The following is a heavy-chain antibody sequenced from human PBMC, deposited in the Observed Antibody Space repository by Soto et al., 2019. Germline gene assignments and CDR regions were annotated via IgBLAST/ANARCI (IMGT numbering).Heavy chain of an antibody. D-gene: IGHD6-19*01. CDR3: AKHNTGITVAGYVSFDR. CDR1: GASISSTNYY. J-gene: IGHJ4*02. V-gene: IGHV4-39*01. Sequence: QLQLQESGPGLVKPSETLSLTCTVSGASISSTNYYWDCLRQSPGEGLEWIGGIYYSGSSYYRPSLKSRVTISVDTSKNQFSLRLTSVTAADTALYYCAKHNTGITVAGYVSFDRWGQGTLVTVSS. CDR2: IYYSGSS.